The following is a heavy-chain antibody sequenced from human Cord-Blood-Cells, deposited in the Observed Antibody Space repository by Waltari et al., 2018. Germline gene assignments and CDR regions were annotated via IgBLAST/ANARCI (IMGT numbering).Heavy chain of an antibody. D-gene: IGHD2-2*01. J-gene: IGHJ4*02. CDR3: ARDLDDPIVPAAPG. V-gene: IGHV1-69*06. Sequence: QVQLVQSGAEVKKTGSSAKVSCKASGGTFSSYAISWVRQAPGQGLGWMGGIIPIFGTANYAQKFQGRVTITADKSTSTAYMELSSLRSEDTAVYYCARDLDDPIVPAAPGWGQGTLVTVSS. CDR1: GGTFSSYA. CDR2: IIPIFGTA.